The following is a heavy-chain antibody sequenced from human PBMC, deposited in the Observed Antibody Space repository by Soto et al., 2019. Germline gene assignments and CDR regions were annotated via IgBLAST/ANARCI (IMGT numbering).Heavy chain of an antibody. CDR3: ARVAGGIAAAGTPYYFDY. Sequence: ASLHVSCEASGSTFTSYGIICVRQAPVQGLEWMGWISAYNGNTNYAQKLQGRVTMTTDTSTSTAYMELRSLRSDDTAVYYCARVAGGIAAAGTPYYFDYWGQGNLVNFSS. CDR2: ISAYNGNT. CDR1: GSTFTSYG. J-gene: IGHJ4*02. V-gene: IGHV1-18*01. D-gene: IGHD6-13*01.